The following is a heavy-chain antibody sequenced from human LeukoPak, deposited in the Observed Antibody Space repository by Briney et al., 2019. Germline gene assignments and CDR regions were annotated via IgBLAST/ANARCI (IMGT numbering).Heavy chain of an antibody. CDR3: ARSSGGIAAAGTLDYYYYYMDV. CDR2: ISSSSSTI. V-gene: IGHV3-48*01. D-gene: IGHD6-13*01. J-gene: IGHJ6*03. Sequence: GGSLRLSCAASGFTFSSYSTNWVRQAPGKGLEWVSFISSSSSTIYYADSVKGRFTISRDNAKNSLYLQMNSLRAEDTAVYYCARSSGGIAAAGTLDYYYYYMDVWGKGTTVTVSS. CDR1: GFTFSSYS.